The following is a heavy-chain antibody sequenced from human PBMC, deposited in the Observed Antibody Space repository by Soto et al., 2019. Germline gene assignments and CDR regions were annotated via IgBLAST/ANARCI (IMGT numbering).Heavy chain of an antibody. V-gene: IGHV3-74*01. Sequence: GGSLRLSCAASGFNFSNHWMHWVRQRPAEGLVWVSRITSDGKSKAYAESVKGRFAISRDNAKNTLYLQMNGLTAEDTAVYYCARESGDWPLNWFDPWGQGTPVTVS. J-gene: IGHJ5*02. CDR3: ARESGDWPLNWFDP. CDR2: ITSDGKSK. CDR1: GFNFSNHW. D-gene: IGHD2-21*02.